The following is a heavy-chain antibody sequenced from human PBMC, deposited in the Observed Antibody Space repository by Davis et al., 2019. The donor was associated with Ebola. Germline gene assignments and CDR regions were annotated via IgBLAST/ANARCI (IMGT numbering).Heavy chain of an antibody. V-gene: IGHV3-33*08. CDR2: IWYDGSNK. D-gene: IGHD4-23*01. Sequence: GESLKISCTASGFTFSDYWMSWVRQAPGKGLEWVAVIWYDGSNKYYADSVKGRFTISRDNSKNTLYLQMNSLRAEDTAVYYCARDYYGGMNYYYGMDVWGQGTTVTVSS. CDR1: GFTFSDYW. J-gene: IGHJ6*02. CDR3: ARDYYGGMNYYYGMDV.